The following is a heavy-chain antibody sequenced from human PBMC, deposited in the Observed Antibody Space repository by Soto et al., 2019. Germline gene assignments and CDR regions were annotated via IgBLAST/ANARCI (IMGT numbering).Heavy chain of an antibody. CDR3: ARRKTTRFDP. J-gene: IGHJ5*02. V-gene: IGHV4-39*01. CDR1: GGSISRSSYY. Sequence: SETLSLTCTVSGGSISRSSYYWGWIRQPPGKGLEWIGSIYYSGSTYYNPSLKSRVTISVDTSKNQFSLKLSSVTAADTAVYYCARRKTTRFDPWGQGTLVTVSS. D-gene: IGHD4-17*01. CDR2: IYYSGST.